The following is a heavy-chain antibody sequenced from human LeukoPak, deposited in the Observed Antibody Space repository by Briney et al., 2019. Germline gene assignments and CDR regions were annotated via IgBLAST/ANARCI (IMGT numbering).Heavy chain of an antibody. CDR2: FDPEDGET. CDR1: GYTLTELS. CDR3: ARLSSSWLLDY. Sequence: ASVKVSCKVSGYTLTELSMHWVRQAPGKGLEWMGGFDPEDGETIYAQKFQGRVTMTRDTSISTAYMELSRLRSDDTAVYYCARLSSSWLLDYWGQGTLVTVSS. D-gene: IGHD6-13*01. J-gene: IGHJ4*02. V-gene: IGHV1-24*01.